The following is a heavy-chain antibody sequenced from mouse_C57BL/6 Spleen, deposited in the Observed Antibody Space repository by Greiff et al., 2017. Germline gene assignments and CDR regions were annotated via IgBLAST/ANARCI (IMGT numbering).Heavy chain of an antibody. J-gene: IGHJ1*03. D-gene: IGHD2-4*01. CDR2: IYPGDGDT. Sequence: VTLVESGPELVKPGASVKISCKASGYAFSSSWMNWVKQRPGKGLAWIGRIYPGDGDTNYNGKFKGQATLTADKSSSTAYLALSSLTSEDSAVYYCARSDYDWYFDVWGTGTTVTVSS. V-gene: IGHV1-82*01. CDR1: GYAFSSSW. CDR3: ARSDYDWYFDV.